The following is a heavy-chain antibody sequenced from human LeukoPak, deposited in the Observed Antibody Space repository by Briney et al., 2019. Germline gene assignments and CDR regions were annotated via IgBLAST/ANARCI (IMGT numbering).Heavy chain of an antibody. CDR2: ISGSGDNA. J-gene: IGHJ4*02. D-gene: IGHD1-26*01. Sequence: GGSLRLSCAASGFTFSSYAMSWVRQTPGKGLEWVSAISGSGDNAYYADSVKGRFTISRDNSKNTVYLQMNSLRAEDTAVYYCAKGKVNHLGALDYWGQGALVTVSS. V-gene: IGHV3-23*01. CDR1: GFTFSSYA. CDR3: AKGKVNHLGALDY.